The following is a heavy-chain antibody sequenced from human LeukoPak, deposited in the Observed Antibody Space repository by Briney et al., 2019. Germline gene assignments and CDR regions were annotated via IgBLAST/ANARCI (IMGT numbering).Heavy chain of an antibody. CDR2: ISGSATST. CDR1: GFTFSSYS. J-gene: IGHJ4*02. V-gene: IGHV3-23*01. D-gene: IGHD3-22*01. CDR3: AKDRGYYYGSSGFYSN. Sequence: PGGSLRLSCAASGFTFSSYSMNWVRQAPGKGLEWVSAISGSATSTYYADSVKGRFTISRDNSKNTLYVQMNSLRAEDTAVYYCAKDRGYYYGSSGFYSNWGQGTLVTVSS.